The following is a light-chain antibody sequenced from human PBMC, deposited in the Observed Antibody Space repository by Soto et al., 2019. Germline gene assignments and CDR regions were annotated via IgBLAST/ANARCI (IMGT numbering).Light chain of an antibody. CDR3: AAWDDSLSGFVV. V-gene: IGLV1-47*01. CDR1: SSNIGSNY. J-gene: IGLJ2*01. CDR2: RNN. Sequence: QSVLTQPPSASGTPGQRVTISCSGSSSNIGSNYVYWYQQLPGTAPKLLIYRNNQRPSGVPDRFSGSKSGTSASLAISGLRSEDEADDDCAAWDDSLSGFVVFGGGTKLTVL.